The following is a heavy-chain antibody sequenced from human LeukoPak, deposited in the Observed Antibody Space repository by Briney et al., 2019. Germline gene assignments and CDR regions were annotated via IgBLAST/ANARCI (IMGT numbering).Heavy chain of an antibody. V-gene: IGHV1-46*01. CDR1: GYTFTSYY. CDR3: AGSLGYCTSNVCYLKY. J-gene: IGHJ4*02. CDR2: INPSGGST. D-gene: IGHD2-8*01. Sequence: ASVKVSCKASGYTFTSYYMHWVRQAPGQGLEWMGIINPSGGSTSYAQKFQGRVTMTRDTSTSTVYMELSSLRSDDTAVYYCAGSLGYCTSNVCYLKYWGQGTLVTVSS.